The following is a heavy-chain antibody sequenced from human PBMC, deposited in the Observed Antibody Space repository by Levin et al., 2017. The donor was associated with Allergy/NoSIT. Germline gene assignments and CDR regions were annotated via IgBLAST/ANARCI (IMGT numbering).Heavy chain of an antibody. CDR1: DDSINYYY. D-gene: IGHD3-9*01. J-gene: IGHJ2*01. Sequence: PGGSLRLSCTVSDDSINYYYWSWIRQPPGKGLEWIGYIYYTGSTSYNPSLKSRVTISVDTSKNQFSLKLTSVTAADTAMYYCARGTFDWINYWYFDLWGRGTLVTVSS. V-gene: IGHV4-59*01. CDR3: ARGTFDWINYWYFDL. CDR2: IYYTGST.